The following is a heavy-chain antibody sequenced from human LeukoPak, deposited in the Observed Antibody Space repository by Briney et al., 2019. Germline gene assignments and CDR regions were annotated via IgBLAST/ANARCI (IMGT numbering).Heavy chain of an antibody. CDR1: GFTFSTYA. V-gene: IGHV3-21*01. Sequence: GGSLRLSCGASGFTFSTYAMSWVRQAPGKGLEWVSSISASPYIYYADSVKGRFTISRDDSKNSLYLQMNSLRAEDTALYYCARGGLSGQRADLFDIWGQGTMVTVSS. CDR3: ARGGLSGQRADLFDI. J-gene: IGHJ3*02. D-gene: IGHD2/OR15-2a*01. CDR2: ISASPYI.